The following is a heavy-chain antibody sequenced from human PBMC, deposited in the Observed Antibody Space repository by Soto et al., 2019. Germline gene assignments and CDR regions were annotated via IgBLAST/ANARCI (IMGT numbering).Heavy chain of an antibody. CDR1: GFSLSTTGVG. V-gene: IGHV2-5*01. J-gene: IGHJ4*02. Sequence: SGPTLVKPTQTLTLTCTFSGFSLSTTGVGVGWIRQPPGKALEWLALIYWNDDKRFSPSLKSRLTITKDTSKNQVVLTMTNMDPVDTATYYCAHMVYNWNYAAPYYFDYWGQGTLVTVSS. D-gene: IGHD1-7*01. CDR2: IYWNDDK. CDR3: AHMVYNWNYAAPYYFDY.